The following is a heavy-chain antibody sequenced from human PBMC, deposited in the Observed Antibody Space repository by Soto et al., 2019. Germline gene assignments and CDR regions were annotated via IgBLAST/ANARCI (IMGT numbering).Heavy chain of an antibody. CDR1: GGSISSGDYY. J-gene: IGHJ6*02. CDR3: ARDLPADYYYGMDV. CDR2: ISYSGST. V-gene: IGHV4-30-4*01. Sequence: LSLTCIVSGGSISSGDYYWSWIRQPPGKGLEWIGYISYSGSTYYNPSLKSRLTISVDTSKNQFSLKLSSVTAADTAVYYCARDLPADYYYGMDVWGQGTTVTVSS.